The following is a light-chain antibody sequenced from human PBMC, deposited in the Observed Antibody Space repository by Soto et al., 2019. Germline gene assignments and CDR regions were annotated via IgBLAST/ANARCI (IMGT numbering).Light chain of an antibody. CDR2: AAS. Sequence: DIQMTQSPSSLSASVGDRVTITCRASQSISTYLNWYQQKPGKAPKLLIYAASSLQSGVPSRFSGSGSGTDFTLTVSSLQPEAFATYFCQQGYSTPLTFGGGTKVEIK. CDR3: QQGYSTPLT. CDR1: QSISTY. J-gene: IGKJ4*01. V-gene: IGKV1-39*01.